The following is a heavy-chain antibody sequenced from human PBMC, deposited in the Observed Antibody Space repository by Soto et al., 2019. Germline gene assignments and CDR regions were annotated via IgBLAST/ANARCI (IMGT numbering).Heavy chain of an antibody. D-gene: IGHD6-19*01. Sequence: EVQLLESGGGLVQPGGSLRLSCAASGFTFNNYAMSWVRQAPGKGLEWVSAISNSGVTTHYIDSVQGRFTISRDNSKSTLFLQMNSLRVDDTGVYYCAQDSGWLPYSWGQGNLVTVSS. CDR2: ISNSGVTT. J-gene: IGHJ4*02. CDR3: AQDSGWLPYS. V-gene: IGHV3-23*01. CDR1: GFTFNNYA.